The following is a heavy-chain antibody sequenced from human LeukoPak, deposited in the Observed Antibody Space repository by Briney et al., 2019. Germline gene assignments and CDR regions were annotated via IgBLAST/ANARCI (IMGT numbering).Heavy chain of an antibody. V-gene: IGHV4-59*01. CDR3: ARVPVAGRTFDY. J-gene: IGHJ4*02. Sequence: SETLSLTCTVSGGSISSYYWSWIRQPPGKELEWIGYIYYSGSTNYNPSLKSRVIISVDTSKNQFSLKLSSVTAADTAVYYCARVPVAGRTFDYWGQGTLVTVSS. D-gene: IGHD6-19*01. CDR2: IYYSGST. CDR1: GGSISSYY.